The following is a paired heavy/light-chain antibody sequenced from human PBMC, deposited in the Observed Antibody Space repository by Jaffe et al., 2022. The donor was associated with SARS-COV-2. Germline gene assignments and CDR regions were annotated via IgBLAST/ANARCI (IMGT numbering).Light chain of an antibody. Sequence: ETVLTQSPATLSLSPGERATLSCRASQSVSNYLAWYQQKPGQAPRLLIYDASNRATGIPARFSGSGSGTDFTLTISSLEPEDFAVYYCLQRSNWLTFGGGTKVEIK. CDR2: DAS. V-gene: IGKV3-11*01. CDR1: QSVSNY. J-gene: IGKJ4*01. CDR3: LQRSNWLT.
Heavy chain of an antibody. J-gene: IGHJ4*02. D-gene: IGHD6-13*01. V-gene: IGHV3-9*01. CDR3: AKELRRGNSPLDY. CDR1: GFTFDDHA. Sequence: EVQLVESGGGLVQPGRSLRLSCAASGFTFDDHAMHWVRQGPGKGLEWVSGIGWNSGAIGYADSVRGRFTISRDNAKNSLYLQMNSLRPEDTALYYCAKELRRGNSPLDYWGQGILVTVSS. CDR2: IGWNSGAI.